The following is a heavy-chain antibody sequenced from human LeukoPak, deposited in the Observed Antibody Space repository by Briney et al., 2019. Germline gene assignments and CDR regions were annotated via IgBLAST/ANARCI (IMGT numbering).Heavy chain of an antibody. D-gene: IGHD4-17*01. J-gene: IGHJ6*02. CDR3: ARPTTVTIVPNYYYGMDV. Sequence: ASVKVSCKASGHTFTSYGISWVRQAPGQGLEWMGWISAYNGNTNYAQKLQGRVTMTTDTSTSTAYMELRSLRSDDTAVYYCARPTTVTIVPNYYYGMDVWGQGTTVTVSS. V-gene: IGHV1-18*01. CDR1: GHTFTSYG. CDR2: ISAYNGNT.